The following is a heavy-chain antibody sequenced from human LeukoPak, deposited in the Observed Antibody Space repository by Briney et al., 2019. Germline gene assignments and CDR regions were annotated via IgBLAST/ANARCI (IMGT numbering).Heavy chain of an antibody. D-gene: IGHD4-17*01. V-gene: IGHV3-30*18. Sequence: GGSLRLSCAASGFTFSSYEMNWVRQAPGKGLEWVGVISDDGRSKDYADSVKGRFTISRDNSKDTLYLQMNSLRAEDTAVYYCAKRPSDYGDYVSYFDYWGRGTLVTVSS. J-gene: IGHJ4*02. CDR1: GFTFSSYE. CDR2: ISDDGRSK. CDR3: AKRPSDYGDYVSYFDY.